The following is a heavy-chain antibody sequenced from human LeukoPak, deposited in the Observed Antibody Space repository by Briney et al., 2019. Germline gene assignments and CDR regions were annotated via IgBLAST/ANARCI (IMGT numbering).Heavy chain of an antibody. Sequence: SVKVSCKASGGTFSSYAIGWVRQAPGQGLEWMGRIIPIFGTANYAQKFQGRVTITTDESTSTAYMELSSLRSEDTAVYYCARGGSSGFDYWGQGTLVTVSS. CDR3: ARGGSSGFDY. J-gene: IGHJ4*02. V-gene: IGHV1-69*05. CDR1: GGTFSSYA. D-gene: IGHD3-22*01. CDR2: IIPIFGTA.